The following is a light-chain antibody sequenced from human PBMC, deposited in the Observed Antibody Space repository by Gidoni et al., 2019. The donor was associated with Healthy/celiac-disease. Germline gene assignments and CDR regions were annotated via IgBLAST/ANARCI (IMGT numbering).Light chain of an antibody. Sequence: PSSLSASVGDRVTITCQASQDISNYLNWYQQKPGKAPKLLIYDASNLETGVPSRFSGSGSGTDFTFTISSLQPEDIATYYCQQYDNLPYTFXQXTKLEIK. CDR2: DAS. CDR3: QQYDNLPYT. V-gene: IGKV1-33*01. CDR1: QDISNY. J-gene: IGKJ2*01.